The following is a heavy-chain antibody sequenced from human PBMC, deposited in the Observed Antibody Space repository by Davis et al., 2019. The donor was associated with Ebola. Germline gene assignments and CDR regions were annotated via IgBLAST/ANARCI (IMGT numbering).Heavy chain of an antibody. CDR3: AREGKYRDESRTFDY. V-gene: IGHV3-33*08. CDR1: GFAVRNTH. D-gene: IGHD2-2*01. Sequence: GESLKISCDVSGFAVRNTHMSWVRQAPGKGLEWVAVIWYDGSNKYYADSVKGRFTISRDNSKNTLYLQMNSLRAEGTAVYYCAREGKYRDESRTFDYWGQGTLVTVSS. CDR2: IWYDGSNK. J-gene: IGHJ4*02.